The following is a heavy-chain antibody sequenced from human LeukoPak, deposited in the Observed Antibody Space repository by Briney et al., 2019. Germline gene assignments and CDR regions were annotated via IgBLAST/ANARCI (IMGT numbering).Heavy chain of an antibody. CDR2: MNPNSGNT. V-gene: IGHV1-8*01. CDR1: GYTFTSYD. J-gene: IGHJ6*02. Sequence: ASVKVSCKASGYTFTSYDINWVRQAIGQGLEWMGWMNPNSGNTGYAQKFQGRVTMTRNTSISTVYMELSSLRSEDTAVYYCARSPSYYDFWSGYYYYYGMDVWGQGTTVTVSS. CDR3: ARSPSYYDFWSGYYYYYGMDV. D-gene: IGHD3-3*01.